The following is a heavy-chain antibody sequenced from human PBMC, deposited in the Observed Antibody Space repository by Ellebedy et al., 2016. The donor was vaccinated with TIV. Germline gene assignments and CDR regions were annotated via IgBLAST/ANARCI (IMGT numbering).Heavy chain of an antibody. CDR3: ARGFPLSGYYVNDY. D-gene: IGHD3-22*01. Sequence: ASVKVSCKASGYTFTGYYMHWVRQAPGQGLEWMGWINPNSGGTNSAQKFQGRVTMTRDTSISTAYMELSRLRSDDTAVYYCARGFPLSGYYVNDYWGQGTLVTVSS. CDR1: GYTFTGYY. V-gene: IGHV1-2*02. CDR2: INPNSGGT. J-gene: IGHJ4*02.